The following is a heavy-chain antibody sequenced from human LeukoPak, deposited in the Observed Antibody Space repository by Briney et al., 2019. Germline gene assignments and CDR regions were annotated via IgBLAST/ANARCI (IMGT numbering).Heavy chain of an antibody. V-gene: IGHV3-48*03. CDR3: ARVLYGSAQFNPYFDF. J-gene: IGHJ4*02. CDR2: ISSSGSTI. CDR1: GFTFSSYE. Sequence: PGGSLRLSCAASGFTFSSYEMNWVRQAPGKGLEWVSYISSSGSTIYYADSVKGRFTISRDNAKNSLYLQMNSLRAEDTAVYYCARVLYGSAQFNPYFDFWGQGTLVTVSS. D-gene: IGHD3-10*01.